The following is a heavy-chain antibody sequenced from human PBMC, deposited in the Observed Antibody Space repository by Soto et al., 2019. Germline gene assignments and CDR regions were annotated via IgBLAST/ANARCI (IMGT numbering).Heavy chain of an antibody. D-gene: IGHD5-18*01. CDR2: IDPRNGGT. J-gene: IGHJ4*02. CDR1: GYIFSDYY. Sequence: QVQLVQSGSDVKKPGASFTVSCKASGYIFSDYYIHWVRQAPGQGLEWMGWIDPRNGGTKYAQKFPDRLTMTTATSTSTAFLELRRLRLDDTAVFFCARVLYRNVIHAWGQGTLVTVSS. V-gene: IGHV1-2*02. CDR3: ARVLYRNVIHA.